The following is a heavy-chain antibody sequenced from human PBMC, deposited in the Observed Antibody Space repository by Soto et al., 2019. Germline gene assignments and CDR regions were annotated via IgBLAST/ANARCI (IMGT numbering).Heavy chain of an antibody. D-gene: IGHD2-2*01. Sequence: QVQLVESGGGVVPPGRSLKLSCIASGFAFGSHGMHWVRQVSGKGLEWVAVISYDGQNQYYRESVKGRFTISRDNSKNSLFLEVHSLRVEDTAVYYCARERADIVVAPVATSGMDVWGQGTAVTVSS. V-gene: IGHV3-30*03. CDR3: ARERADIVVAPVATSGMDV. J-gene: IGHJ6*02. CDR1: GFAFGSHG. CDR2: ISYDGQNQ.